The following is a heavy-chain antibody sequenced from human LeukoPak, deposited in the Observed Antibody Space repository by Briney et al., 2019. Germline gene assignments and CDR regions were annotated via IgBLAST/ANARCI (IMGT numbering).Heavy chain of an antibody. D-gene: IGHD4-17*01. V-gene: IGHV3-53*03. CDR2: IYRDGTT. J-gene: IGHJ4*02. CDR1: GFRVANTL. CDR3: IRERFGDYAEN. Sequence: PGESRRLSCVASGFRVANTLMTWVRQPPVKGLEWVSVIYRDGTTSYADSVKGRFTISGDVSKNTVYLQMNNLRAEDTAIYYCIRERFGDYAENWGQGTLVTVSS.